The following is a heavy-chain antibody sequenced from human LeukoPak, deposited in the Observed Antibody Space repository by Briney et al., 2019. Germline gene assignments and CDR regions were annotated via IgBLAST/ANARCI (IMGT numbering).Heavy chain of an antibody. CDR1: GGTFSSYA. D-gene: IGHD3-3*01. CDR3: ARHYDFWSGYYSGFDY. J-gene: IGHJ4*02. Sequence: ASVTVSCTASGGTFSSYAISWVRQAPGQGLEWMGWISAYNGNTNYAQKLQGRVTMTTDTSTSTAYMELRSLRSDDTAVYYCARHYDFWSGYYSGFDYWGQGTLVTVSS. V-gene: IGHV1-18*01. CDR2: ISAYNGNT.